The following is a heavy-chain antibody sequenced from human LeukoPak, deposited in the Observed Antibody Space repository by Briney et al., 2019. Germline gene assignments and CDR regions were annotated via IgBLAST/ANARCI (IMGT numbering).Heavy chain of an antibody. Sequence: ASVEVSCKASGYTFTSYGISWVRQAPGQGLEWMGWISAYNGNTNYAQKLQGRVTMTTDTSTSTAYMELRSLRSDDTAVYYCARDSVIAVAARGYFDYWGQGTLVTVSS. V-gene: IGHV1-18*01. J-gene: IGHJ4*02. CDR1: GYTFTSYG. D-gene: IGHD6-19*01. CDR2: ISAYNGNT. CDR3: ARDSVIAVAARGYFDY.